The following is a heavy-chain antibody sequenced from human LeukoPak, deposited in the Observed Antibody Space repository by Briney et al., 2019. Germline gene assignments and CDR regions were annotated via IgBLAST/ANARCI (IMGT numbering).Heavy chain of an antibody. J-gene: IGHJ4*02. CDR1: GGSISNYY. D-gene: IGHD5-18*01. V-gene: IGHV4-59*01. CDR3: AREGYSYGYYFDY. CDR2: IYYTGST. Sequence: TSETLSLTCTVSGGSISNYYWSWIRQPPGKGLEWIGYIYYTGSTNSNPSLKSRVTISVDTSKNQVSLKLSSVTAADTAVYYCAREGYSYGYYFDYWGQGTLVTVSS.